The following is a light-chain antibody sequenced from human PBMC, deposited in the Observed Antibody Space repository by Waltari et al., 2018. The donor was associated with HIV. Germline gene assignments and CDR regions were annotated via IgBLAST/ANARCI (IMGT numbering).Light chain of an antibody. CDR1: QSVTSSY. V-gene: IGKV3-20*01. CDR3: QQYGRSPTT. J-gene: IGKJ1*01. CDR2: GAS. Sequence: EIVLTQSPGTLSLSPGERAALSCRASQSVTSSYLAWYQHKPGQAPRLLIYGASTRATGIPDRVSGSGSGTDFTLIISRLEPEDFAVYYCQQYGRSPTTFGQGTKVEIK.